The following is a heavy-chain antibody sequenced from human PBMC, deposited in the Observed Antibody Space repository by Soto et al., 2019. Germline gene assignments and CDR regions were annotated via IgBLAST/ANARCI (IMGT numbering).Heavy chain of an antibody. Sequence: PVWSLRLSCEASGFTFSNAWMSWVRQAPGKGLEWVGRIKSQTDGGTTDYAAPVKGRFTISRDDSKNTLYLQMNSLKTEDTAVYYCTTILYGSGNNWRYWGQGTLVTVSS. D-gene: IGHD3-10*01. CDR3: TTILYGSGNNWRY. V-gene: IGHV3-15*01. CDR2: IKSQTDGGTT. CDR1: GFTFSNAW. J-gene: IGHJ4*02.